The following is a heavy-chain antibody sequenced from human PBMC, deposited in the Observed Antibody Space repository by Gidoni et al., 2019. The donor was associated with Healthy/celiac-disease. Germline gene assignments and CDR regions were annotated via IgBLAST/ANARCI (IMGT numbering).Heavy chain of an antibody. J-gene: IGHJ4*02. V-gene: IGHV4-38-2*01. CDR2: IYHSGST. CDR1: GYSISSGYY. CDR3: VRIAGLRFLEWDDY. Sequence: QVQLQESGPGLVKPSETLSLTCAVSGYSISSGYYWGWIRQPPGKGLEWIGSIYHSGSTYYNPSLKSRVTISVDTSKNQFSLKLSSVPAADTAVYYCVRIAGLRFLEWDDYWGQGTLVTVSS. D-gene: IGHD3-3*01.